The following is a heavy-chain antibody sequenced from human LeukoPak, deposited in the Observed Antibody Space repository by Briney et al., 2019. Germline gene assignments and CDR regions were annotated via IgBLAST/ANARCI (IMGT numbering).Heavy chain of an antibody. CDR3: ARDHGRDDLIDYLEL. V-gene: IGHV3-33*01. Sequence: PGGSLRLSCAAPGFTFSSYSMHWVRQAPGKGLEWVAVIWYDGTSKYYGDSVRGRLTISRDNSKNAVSLEMNDRRVEDTAVYYCARDHGRDDLIDYLELWGQGTMATVSS. J-gene: IGHJ3*01. D-gene: IGHD3-16*02. CDR2: IWYDGTSK. CDR1: GFTFSSYS.